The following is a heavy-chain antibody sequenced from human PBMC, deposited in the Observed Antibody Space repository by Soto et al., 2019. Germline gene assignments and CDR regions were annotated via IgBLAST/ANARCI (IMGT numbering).Heavy chain of an antibody. V-gene: IGHV1-69*13. Sequence: SVKVSCKAAGGIYSTYGCNWVRQAPGQGLEWMGGIIPMLGSGHYAQKFQGRVTISADESTTTAYMELSSLGSDDTTVYYCAREGRNCYNYHQYAMDVWGQGTTVTVSS. J-gene: IGHJ6*02. D-gene: IGHD5-12*01. CDR1: GGIYSTYG. CDR3: AREGRNCYNYHQYAMDV. CDR2: IIPMLGSG.